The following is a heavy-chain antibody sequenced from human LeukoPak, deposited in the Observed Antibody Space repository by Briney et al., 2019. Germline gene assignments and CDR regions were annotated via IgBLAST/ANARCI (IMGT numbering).Heavy chain of an antibody. CDR3: AKDLRRLPIYVDY. V-gene: IGHV3-9*01. Sequence: GGSLRLSCAASGFTFGDYAMHWVRQAPGKGLEWVSVISWDSSSIGYADSVKGRFTIPSDNAKNSPYLEMNSLRPEDTAFYYCAKDLRRLPIYVDYWGEGTLVTVS. J-gene: IGHJ4*02. CDR2: ISWDSSSI. D-gene: IGHD5-18*01. CDR1: GFTFGDYA.